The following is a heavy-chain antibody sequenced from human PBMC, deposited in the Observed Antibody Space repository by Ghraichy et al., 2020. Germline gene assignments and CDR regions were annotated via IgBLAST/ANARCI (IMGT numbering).Heavy chain of an antibody. Sequence: SETLSLTCAVSGDSIFSTNWWNWVRQAPGKGLEWIGEISHDGTTNYSPSLKSRVTMSVDKSKNQLSLTLTFVSAADTAIYYCARDVSLNIWGQGTSVTVSS. CDR3: ARDVSLNI. V-gene: IGHV4-4*02. D-gene: IGHD4/OR15-4a*01. CDR1: GDSIFSTNW. CDR2: ISHDGTT. J-gene: IGHJ6*02.